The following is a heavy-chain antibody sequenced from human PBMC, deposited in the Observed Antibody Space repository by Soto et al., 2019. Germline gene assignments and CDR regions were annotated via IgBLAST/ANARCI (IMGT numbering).Heavy chain of an antibody. V-gene: IGHV3-23*01. CDR3: AKKGVQYSYYYYMDV. CDR1: GFTFSSYA. CDR2: ISDSGGST. Sequence: PGGSLRLSCAASGFTFSSYAMGWVRQAPGKGLEWVSAISDSGGSTYYADSVKGRFTISRDNSKNTLYLQMNSLRAEDTAVYYCAKKGVQYSYYYYMDVGGKGTRVTFPS. J-gene: IGHJ6*03. D-gene: IGHD1-1*01.